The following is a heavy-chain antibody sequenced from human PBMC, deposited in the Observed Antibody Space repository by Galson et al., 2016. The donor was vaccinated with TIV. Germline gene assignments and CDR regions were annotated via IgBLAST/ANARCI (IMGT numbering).Heavy chain of an antibody. Sequence: SLRLSCAASGFTFTTFGMHWVRQAPGKGLEWVALIWSDGSKKYYADSVKGRFTISRDNSNNTLYLQTNSLRAEDTAVYYCVRGRSGLDVWGQGTTVTASS. CDR3: VRGRSGLDV. D-gene: IGHD3-10*01. J-gene: IGHJ6*02. CDR1: GFTFTTFG. CDR2: IWSDGSKK. V-gene: IGHV3-33*01.